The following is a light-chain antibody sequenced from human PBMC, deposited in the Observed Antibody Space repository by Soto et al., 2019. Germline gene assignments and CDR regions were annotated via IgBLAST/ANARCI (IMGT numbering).Light chain of an antibody. CDR1: QYVTTN. CDR2: DVS. V-gene: IGKV3-11*01. Sequence: DIALTQSPDTLSVSPGARAALSGLASQYVTTNLAWHQQRPGQAPRLLMYDVSNRATGIPARFSGSGSGTDFTLTISSLEPEDLAVYYCQQRSNWPRTFGQGTKVDIK. J-gene: IGKJ1*01. CDR3: QQRSNWPRT.